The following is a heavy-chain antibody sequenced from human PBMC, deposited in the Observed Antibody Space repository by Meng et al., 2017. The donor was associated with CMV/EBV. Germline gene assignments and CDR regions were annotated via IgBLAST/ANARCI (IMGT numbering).Heavy chain of an antibody. CDR3: TRDYGVVVPGWFDP. V-gene: IGHV3-49*04. CDR2: IRSKAYGGTT. D-gene: IGHD2-2*01. CDR1: GFTFGDYA. J-gene: IGHJ5*02. Sequence: GGSLRLSCTASGFTFGDYAMSWVRQAPGKGLEWVGFIRSKAYGGTTEYAASMKGRFTISRDDSKSIAYLQMNSLKTEDTAVYYCTRDYGVVVPGWFDPWGQGTLVTVSS.